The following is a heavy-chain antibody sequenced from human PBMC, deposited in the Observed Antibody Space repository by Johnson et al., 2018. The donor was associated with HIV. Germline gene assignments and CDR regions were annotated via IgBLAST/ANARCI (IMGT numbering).Heavy chain of an antibody. D-gene: IGHD6-13*01. CDR1: ELTLRGCG. Sequence: VQVVESGGGVVQPGRSLRLSCAASELTLRGCGMHWVRQAPGKGLEWVGRIKSKTDGGTTDYAAPVKGRFTISRDDSKNTLYLQMNSLKTEDTAVYYCTTQAADAAAGAPLAFDIWGQGTMVTVSS. V-gene: IGHV3-15*01. CDR2: IKSKTDGGTT. J-gene: IGHJ3*02. CDR3: TTQAADAAAGAPLAFDI.